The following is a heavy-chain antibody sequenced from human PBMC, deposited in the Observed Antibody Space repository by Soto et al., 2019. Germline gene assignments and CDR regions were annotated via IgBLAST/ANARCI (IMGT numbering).Heavy chain of an antibody. Sequence: HVQLQQWGAGLLKPSETLSLTCAVFGGSFSDYYWSWIRQPPGKGLEWIGEIDHTRSTIYNPSLKSRVIISIDTSKNQFSLRLRSVTAADTAVYYCARVRRGANDYWGQGTLVTVSS. CDR2: IDHTRST. V-gene: IGHV4-34*01. J-gene: IGHJ4*02. CDR1: GGSFSDYY. D-gene: IGHD1-26*01. CDR3: ARVRRGANDY.